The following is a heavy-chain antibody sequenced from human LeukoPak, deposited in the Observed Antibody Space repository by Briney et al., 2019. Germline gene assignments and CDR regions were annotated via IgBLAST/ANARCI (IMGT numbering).Heavy chain of an antibody. J-gene: IGHJ4*02. Sequence: SETLSLTCAVYGGSFSDYYWSWIRQPPEKGLEWIGEINHSGSTNYNPSLKSRVTISVDTSKNQFFLKLSSVTAADTAMYYCARAGFGLAPHRGTPFDYWGQGTLVTVSS. CDR2: INHSGST. CDR3: ARAGFGLAPHRGTPFDY. D-gene: IGHD3-10*01. CDR1: GGSFSDYY. V-gene: IGHV4-34*01.